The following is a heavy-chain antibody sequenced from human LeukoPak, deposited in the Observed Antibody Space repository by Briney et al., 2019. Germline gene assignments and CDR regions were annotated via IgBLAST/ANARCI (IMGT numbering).Heavy chain of an antibody. CDR2: IDYSRDT. Sequence: PSETLSLTCTVSGGSISSYYWSWIRQPPGKGLEWIGNIDYSRDTNYNPSLRSRVTILVDKFRNQFSLKLNSVTAADTAVYYCARNGPHYYDKSGYLDSWGQGTLVTVSS. J-gene: IGHJ4*02. CDR1: GGSISSYY. D-gene: IGHD3-22*01. CDR3: ARNGPHYYDKSGYLDS. V-gene: IGHV4-59*03.